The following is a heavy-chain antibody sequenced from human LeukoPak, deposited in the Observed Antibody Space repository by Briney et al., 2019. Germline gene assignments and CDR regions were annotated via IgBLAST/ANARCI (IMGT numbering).Heavy chain of an antibody. D-gene: IGHD6-19*01. J-gene: IGHJ2*01. Sequence: GGSLRLSCAASGFTFSNAWMSWVRQAPGKGLEWVGRIKSKTDGGTTDYAAPVKGRFTISRDDSKNTLYLQMNSLKTEDTAVYYCTTAVAVAGLYWYFDLWGRGTLVTVSS. CDR1: GFTFSNAW. V-gene: IGHV3-15*01. CDR2: IKSKTDGGTT. CDR3: TTAVAVAGLYWYFDL.